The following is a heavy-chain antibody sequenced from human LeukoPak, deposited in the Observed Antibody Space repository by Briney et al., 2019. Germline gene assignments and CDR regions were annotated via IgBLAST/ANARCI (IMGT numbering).Heavy chain of an antibody. J-gene: IGHJ4*02. V-gene: IGHV3-21*01. D-gene: IGHD1-26*01. CDR3: ARVTADSGSYYDPSPGPFHY. CDR2: ISSSSSYI. CDR1: GFTFSSYS. Sequence: SGGSLRLSCAASGFTFSSYSMNWVRQAPGKGLEWVSSISSSSSYIYHADSVKGRFTISRDNAKNSLYLQMNSLRAEDTAVYYCARVTADSGSYYDPSPGPFHYWGQGTLVTVSS.